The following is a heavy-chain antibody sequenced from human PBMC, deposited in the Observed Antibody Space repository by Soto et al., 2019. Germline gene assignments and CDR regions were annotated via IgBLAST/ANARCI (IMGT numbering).Heavy chain of an antibody. CDR1: GFTFRNNG. D-gene: IGHD6-13*01. CDR2: ISGGGDYT. Sequence: PGGSLRLSCAASGFTFRNNGMDWVRQTPGKGLEWVSGISGGGDYTYFADSVKGRFTISRDNSKNMLYLHMNNVRAEDTAVYFCAREVIADYFDYWGQGTLVTVSS. J-gene: IGHJ4*02. V-gene: IGHV3-23*01. CDR3: AREVIADYFDY.